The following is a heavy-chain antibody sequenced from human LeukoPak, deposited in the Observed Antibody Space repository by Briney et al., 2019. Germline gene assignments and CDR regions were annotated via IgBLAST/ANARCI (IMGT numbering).Heavy chain of an antibody. J-gene: IGHJ3*02. V-gene: IGHV7-4-1*02. Sequence: ASVKVSCKASGYTFTSYAMNWVRQAPGQGLEWMGWINTNTGNPTYAQGFTGRFVFSLDTSVSTAYLQISSLKADDTAVYYCARAKYGYYDSSGYYYASPPAHRNAFDIWGQGTMVTVSS. CDR2: INTNTGNP. D-gene: IGHD3-22*01. CDR1: GYTFTSYA. CDR3: ARAKYGYYDSSGYYYASPPAHRNAFDI.